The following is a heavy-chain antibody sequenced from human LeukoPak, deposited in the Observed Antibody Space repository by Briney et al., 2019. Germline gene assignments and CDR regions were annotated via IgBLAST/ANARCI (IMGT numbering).Heavy chain of an antibody. Sequence: GASVKVSCKASGYTFTSYGISWVRQAPGQGLEWMGWISAYNGNTNYAQKLQGRVTMTTDTSTSTAYMELRSLRSDDTAVYYCARDLRWFQNGGDCYLDYWGQGTLVTVSS. CDR3: ARDLRWFQNGGDCYLDY. CDR1: GYTFTSYG. J-gene: IGHJ4*02. V-gene: IGHV1-18*01. D-gene: IGHD2-21*02. CDR2: ISAYNGNT.